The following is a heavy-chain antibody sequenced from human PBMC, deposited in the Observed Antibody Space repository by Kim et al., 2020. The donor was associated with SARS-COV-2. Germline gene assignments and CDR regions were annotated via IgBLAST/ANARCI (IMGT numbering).Heavy chain of an antibody. Sequence: NYAQTLQGRVTRTPDPSTSTAYLELRSLRSDDTAVYYCARVHSGSYWLDYWGQGTLVTVSS. D-gene: IGHD1-26*01. J-gene: IGHJ4*02. CDR3: ARVHSGSYWLDY. V-gene: IGHV1-18*01.